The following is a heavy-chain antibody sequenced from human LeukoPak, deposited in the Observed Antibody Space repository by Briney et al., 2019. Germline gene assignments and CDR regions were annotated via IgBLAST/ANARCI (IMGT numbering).Heavy chain of an antibody. CDR3: ATVPRDEEGYCSSTSCYT. CDR1: GYTFTDYY. CDR2: VDPEDGET. J-gene: IGHJ4*02. V-gene: IGHV1-69-2*01. Sequence: ASVKVSCKGSGYTFTDYYMHWVPQAPGKGVEWMGLVDPEDGETIYAENFQGRVTITADTSTDTAYMELSSLRSEDTAVYYCATVPRDEEGYCSSTSCYTWGQGTLVTDSS. D-gene: IGHD2-2*02.